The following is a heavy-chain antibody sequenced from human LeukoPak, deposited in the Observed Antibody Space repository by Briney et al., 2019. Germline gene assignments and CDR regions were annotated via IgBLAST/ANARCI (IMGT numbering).Heavy chain of an antibody. CDR1: GYTFTSYD. V-gene: IGHV1-8*01. CDR3: ARWGYCSSTSCPWGYYYYGMDV. D-gene: IGHD2-2*01. Sequence: ASVTVSCKASGYTFTSYDINWVRQATGQGLEWMGWMNPNSGNTGYAQKFQGRVTMTRDTSISTAYMVLSSLRSEDTAVYYCARWGYCSSTSCPWGYYYYGMDVWGQGTTVTVSS. J-gene: IGHJ6*02. CDR2: MNPNSGNT.